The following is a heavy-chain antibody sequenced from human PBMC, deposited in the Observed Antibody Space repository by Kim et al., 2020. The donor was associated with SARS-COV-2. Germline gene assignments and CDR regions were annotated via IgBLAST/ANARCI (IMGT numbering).Heavy chain of an antibody. J-gene: IGHJ3*02. Sequence: GGSLRLSCAASGFTFSSYSMNWVRQAPGKGLEWVSSISSSSSYIYYADSVKGRFTISRDNAKNSLYLQMNSLRAEDTAVYYCARDTYLGGYLNAFDIWGQGTMVTVSS. CDR1: GFTFSSYS. V-gene: IGHV3-21*01. CDR3: ARDTYLGGYLNAFDI. D-gene: IGHD5-12*01. CDR2: ISSSSSYI.